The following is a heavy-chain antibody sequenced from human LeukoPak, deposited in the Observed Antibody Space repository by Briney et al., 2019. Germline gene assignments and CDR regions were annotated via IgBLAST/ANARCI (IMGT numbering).Heavy chain of an antibody. CDR2: IRSKAYGGTT. J-gene: IGHJ4*02. V-gene: IGHV3-49*03. CDR3: SRGLRLERSFDY. D-gene: IGHD1-1*01. Sequence: PGGSLRLSCTTSGFTFGDCSLSWFRQAPGKGLEWVGFIRSKAYGGTTEYAASVKGRFTISRDDSKSIAYLQMNSLKTEDTAVYYCSRGLRLERSFDYWGQGTLVTVSS. CDR1: GFTFGDCS.